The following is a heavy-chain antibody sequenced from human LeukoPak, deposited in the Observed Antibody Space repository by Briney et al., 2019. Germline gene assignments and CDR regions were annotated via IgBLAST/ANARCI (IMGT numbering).Heavy chain of an antibody. D-gene: IGHD3-22*01. CDR3: ARGGSSTMIVVAPTWFDP. CDR1: GFTFSSYG. Sequence: SCAASGFTFSSYGMHWVRQAPGQGLEWMGRINPNSGGTNYAQKFQGRVTMTRDTSISTAYMELSRLRSDDTAVYYCARGGSSTMIVVAPTWFDPWGQGTLVTVSS. J-gene: IGHJ5*02. V-gene: IGHV1-2*06. CDR2: INPNSGGT.